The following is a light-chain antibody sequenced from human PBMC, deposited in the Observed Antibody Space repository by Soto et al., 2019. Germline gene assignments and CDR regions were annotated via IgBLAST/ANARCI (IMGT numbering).Light chain of an antibody. CDR1: QSVSRSY. CDR2: GPS. V-gene: IGKV3-20*01. J-gene: IGKJ2*01. Sequence: EIVLTQSPGTLSLSPGERATLSCRASQSVSRSYLAWYHQKPGRAPRLLVFGPSSRATGIPDRFSGSGSGTDFTLTINSLEPEDFAVYYCQLFGSSPKYTFGQGTKLEI. CDR3: QLFGSSPKYT.